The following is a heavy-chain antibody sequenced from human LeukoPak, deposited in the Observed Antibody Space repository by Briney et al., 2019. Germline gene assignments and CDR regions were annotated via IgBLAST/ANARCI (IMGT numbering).Heavy chain of an antibody. V-gene: IGHV4-31*03. CDR3: ARGPPGYMDV. D-gene: IGHD3-10*01. J-gene: IGHJ6*03. CDR1: GGSISGGDYY. CDR2: MYYSGNT. Sequence: SETLSLTCTVSGGSISGGDYYWSWIRQLPGKGLEWIAYMYYSGNTHYNPSLKSRVTLSVDTSKNQFSLKLSSVTAADTAVYYCARGPPGYMDVWGKGTTVTVSS.